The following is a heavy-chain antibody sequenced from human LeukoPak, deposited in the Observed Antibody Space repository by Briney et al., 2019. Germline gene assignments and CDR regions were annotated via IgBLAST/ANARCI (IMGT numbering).Heavy chain of an antibody. V-gene: IGHV4-61*01. D-gene: IGHD3-10*01. J-gene: IGHJ4*02. CDR1: GRSVSSRNYY. CDR3: VRMLVRAVEGDY. Sequence: PSETLSLTCTVSGRSVSSRNYYWSWIRQPPGKGLDWIGYIYYSGSTNYNPSLTSRVTMSVDTSKNQFSLKLTSLTAADTAVYYCVRMLVRAVEGDYWGQGTLVTVSS. CDR2: IYYSGST.